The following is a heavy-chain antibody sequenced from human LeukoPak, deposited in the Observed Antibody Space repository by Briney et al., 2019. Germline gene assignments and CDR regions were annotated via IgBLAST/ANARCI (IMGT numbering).Heavy chain of an antibody. CDR1: GGTFSSYA. Sequence: SVKVSCKASGGTFSSYAIGWVRQAPGQGLEWMGGIIPIFGTANYAQKFQGRVTITADESTSTAYMELSSLRSEDTAVYYCARDRGIVGAASYWYFDLWGRGTLVTVSS. CDR3: ARDRGIVGAASYWYFDL. D-gene: IGHD1-26*01. CDR2: IIPIFGTA. J-gene: IGHJ2*01. V-gene: IGHV1-69*13.